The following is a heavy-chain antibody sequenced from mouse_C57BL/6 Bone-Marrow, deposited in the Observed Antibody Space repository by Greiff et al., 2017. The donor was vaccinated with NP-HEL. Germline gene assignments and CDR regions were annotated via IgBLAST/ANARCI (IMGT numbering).Heavy chain of an antibody. CDR3: ASRRGYDYDEGAFAY. CDR2: INPSSGYT. Sequence: VQLQQSGAELAKPGASVKLSCKASGYTFTSYWMHWVKQRPGPGLEWIGYINPSSGYTKYNQKFKDKATLTADKSSSTAYMQLSSLTYEDSAVYYCASRRGYDYDEGAFAYWGQGTLVTVSA. J-gene: IGHJ3*01. V-gene: IGHV1-7*01. CDR1: GYTFTSYW. D-gene: IGHD2-4*01.